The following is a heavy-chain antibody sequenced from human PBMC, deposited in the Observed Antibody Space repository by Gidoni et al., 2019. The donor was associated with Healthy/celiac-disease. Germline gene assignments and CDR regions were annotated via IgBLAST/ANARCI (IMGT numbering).Heavy chain of an antibody. CDR2: IYYRGST. J-gene: IGHJ4*02. CDR3: AVRYCSSTSCYFGY. D-gene: IGHD2-2*01. V-gene: IGHV4-39*01. CDR1: GGSISSSSYY. Sequence: QLQLQESGPGLGKPSETLSLTCTVSGGSISSSSYYWGWIRQPPGKGLEWIGSIYYRGSTYYNPSLKSRVTISVDTSKTQFSLKLSSVTAADTAVYYCAVRYCSSTSCYFGYWGQGTLVTVSS.